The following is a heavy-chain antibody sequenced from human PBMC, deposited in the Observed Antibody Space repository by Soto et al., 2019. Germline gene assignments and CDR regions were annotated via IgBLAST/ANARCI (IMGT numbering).Heavy chain of an antibody. D-gene: IGHD1-26*01. CDR2: ISSSSSYI. J-gene: IGHJ4*02. CDR1: GFTFSSYS. CDR3: ARTSGSYYPYFDY. Sequence: GGSLRLSCAASGFTFSSYSMNWVRQAPGKGLEWVSYISSSSSYIYYADSVKGRFTISRDNAKNSLYLQMNSLRAEGTAVYYCARTSGSYYPYFDYWGQGTLVTGSS. V-gene: IGHV3-21*05.